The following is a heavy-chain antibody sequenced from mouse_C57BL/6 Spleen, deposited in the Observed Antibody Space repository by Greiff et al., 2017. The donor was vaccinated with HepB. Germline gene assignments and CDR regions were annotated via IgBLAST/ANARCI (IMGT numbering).Heavy chain of an antibody. J-gene: IGHJ2*01. CDR1: GYAFSSSW. CDR3: ARSLTGTLFDY. Sequence: VKLQESGPELVKPGASVKISCKASGYAFSSSWMNWVKQRPGKGLEWIGRIYPGDGDTNYNGKFKGKATLTADKSSSTAYMQLSSLTSEDSAVYFCARSLTGTLFDYWGQGTTLTVSS. CDR2: IYPGDGDT. D-gene: IGHD4-1*01. V-gene: IGHV1-82*01.